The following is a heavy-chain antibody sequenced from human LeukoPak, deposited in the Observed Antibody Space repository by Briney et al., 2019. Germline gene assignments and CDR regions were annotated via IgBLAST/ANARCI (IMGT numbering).Heavy chain of an antibody. Sequence: GGSLRLSCAASGFTFSNAWMSWVRQAPGKGLEWVGRIKSKTDGGTTDYAAPVKGRFTISRDDSKNTLYLQMNSLETEDTAVYYCTTDQWLTWDYFDYWGQGTLVTVSS. CDR2: IKSKTDGGTT. CDR3: TTDQWLTWDYFDY. CDR1: GFTFSNAW. D-gene: IGHD6-19*01. V-gene: IGHV3-15*01. J-gene: IGHJ4*02.